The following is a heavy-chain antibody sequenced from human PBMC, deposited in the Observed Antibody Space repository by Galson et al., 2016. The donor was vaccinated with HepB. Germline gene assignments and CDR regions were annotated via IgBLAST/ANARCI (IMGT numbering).Heavy chain of an antibody. Sequence: SLRLSCAASGFIVSSNYMNWVRQAPGNGLEWVSVLYASGKTYYAASVKGRFTISRDNSKNILFLQMNSLRAKDTAVYYCTRGWIREYSSGNGGGDGGDHWGQGTLVTVSS. J-gene: IGHJ4*02. CDR1: GFIVSSNY. D-gene: IGHD2-21*01. CDR3: TRGWIREYSSGNGGGDGGDH. CDR2: LYASGKT. V-gene: IGHV3-53*01.